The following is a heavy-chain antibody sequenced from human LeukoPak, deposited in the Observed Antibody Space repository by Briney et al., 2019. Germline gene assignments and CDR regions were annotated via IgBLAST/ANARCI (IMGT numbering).Heavy chain of an antibody. CDR2: ISGSGGST. J-gene: IGHJ4*02. Sequence: GGSLRLSCAASGFTFSSYAMSWVRQAPGKGLEWVSAISGSGGSTYYADSVKGRFTISRDNSKNTLYLQMNSLRAEDPAVYYCAKDVFLAVAGYFDYWGQGTLVTVSS. CDR1: GFTFSSYA. D-gene: IGHD6-19*01. CDR3: AKDVFLAVAGYFDY. V-gene: IGHV3-23*01.